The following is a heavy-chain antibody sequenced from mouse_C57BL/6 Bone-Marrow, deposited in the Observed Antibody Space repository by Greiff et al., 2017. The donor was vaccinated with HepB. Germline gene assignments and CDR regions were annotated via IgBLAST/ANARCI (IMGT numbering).Heavy chain of an antibody. CDR3: ARSTGTKWYFDV. CDR1: GYTFTSYW. Sequence: VQLQQSGAELVKPGASVKMSCKASGYTFTSYWITWVKQRPGQGLEWIGDIYPGSGSTNYNEKFKSKATLTVDTSSSTAYMQLSSLTSEDSAVYYCARSTGTKWYFDVWGTGTTVTVSS. V-gene: IGHV1-55*01. J-gene: IGHJ1*03. D-gene: IGHD4-1*01. CDR2: IYPGSGST.